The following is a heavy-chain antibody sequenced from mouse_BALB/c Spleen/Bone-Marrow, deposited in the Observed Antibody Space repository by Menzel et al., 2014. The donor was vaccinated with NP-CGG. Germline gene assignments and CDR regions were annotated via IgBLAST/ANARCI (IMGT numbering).Heavy chain of an antibody. Sequence: EVKLQESGGGLVKPGGSLKLSCAASGFTFSSYAMSWVRQSPEKRLEWVAEISSGGNYSYYPDTVTGRFTISRDNAKNILFLEMSSLRSDDTAMYYCVRAYGSSYAMDYWGQGTSVTVPS. CDR1: GFTFSSYA. D-gene: IGHD1-1*01. J-gene: IGHJ4*01. CDR3: VRAYGSSYAMDY. V-gene: IGHV5-9-4*01. CDR2: ISSGGNYS.